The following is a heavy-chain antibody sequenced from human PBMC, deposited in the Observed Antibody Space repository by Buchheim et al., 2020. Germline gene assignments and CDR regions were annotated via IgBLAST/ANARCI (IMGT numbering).Heavy chain of an antibody. V-gene: IGHV3-15*01. CDR3: TTVCFRYCSSTIPYGMDV. CDR1: GFTFSSYG. Sequence: VQLVESGGGVVQPGRSLRLSCAASGFTFSSYGMHWVRQAPGKGLEWVGRIKSKTDGGTTDYAAPVKGRFTISRDDSKNTLYLQMNSLKTEDTAVYYCTTVCFRYCSSTIPYGMDVWGQGTT. J-gene: IGHJ6*02. D-gene: IGHD2-2*01. CDR2: IKSKTDGGTT.